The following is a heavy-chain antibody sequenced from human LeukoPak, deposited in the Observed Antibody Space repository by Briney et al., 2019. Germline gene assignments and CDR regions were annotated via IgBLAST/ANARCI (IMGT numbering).Heavy chain of an antibody. CDR1: GGTFSSYA. V-gene: IGHV1-69*05. D-gene: IGHD4-17*01. Sequence: SVKVSCKASGGTFSSYAISWVRQAPGQGLEWMGRIIPIFGTANYAQKFQGRVTITTDESTSTAYMELSSLRAEDTAVYYCARDHDYGDYAPLPDGVWGKGTTVTVSS. J-gene: IGHJ6*04. CDR2: IIPIFGTA. CDR3: ARDHDYGDYAPLPDGV.